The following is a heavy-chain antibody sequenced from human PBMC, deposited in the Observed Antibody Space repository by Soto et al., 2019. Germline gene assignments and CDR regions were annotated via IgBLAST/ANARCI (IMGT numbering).Heavy chain of an antibody. CDR3: ARARPYCSGGSCYHDY. Sequence: GSLRLSCAASGFTFSSYGMHWVRQAPGKGLEWVAVIWYDGSNKYYADSVKGRFTISRDNSKNTLYLQMNSLRAEDTAVYYCARARPYCSGGSCYHDYWGQGTLVTVSS. D-gene: IGHD2-15*01. J-gene: IGHJ4*02. CDR2: IWYDGSNK. CDR1: GFTFSSYG. V-gene: IGHV3-33*01.